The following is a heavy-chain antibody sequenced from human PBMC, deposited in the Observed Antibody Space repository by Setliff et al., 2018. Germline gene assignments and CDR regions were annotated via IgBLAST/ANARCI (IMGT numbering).Heavy chain of an antibody. J-gene: IGHJ4*02. CDR1: GFTFSVSA. Sequence: LRLSCAASGFTFSVSAMYWVRQASGKGLEWVGRIRSKSDSYAPIYAASVKGRFTISRDDSKNTAYLQMNSLKIEDTAVYYCAGAGGNSDYFDYWGQGTLVTVSS. CDR3: AGAGGNSDYFDY. CDR2: IRSKSDSYAP. D-gene: IGHD2-21*02. V-gene: IGHV3-73*01.